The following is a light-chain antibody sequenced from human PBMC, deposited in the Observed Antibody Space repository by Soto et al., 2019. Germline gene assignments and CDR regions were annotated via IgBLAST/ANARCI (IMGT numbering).Light chain of an antibody. Sequence: EIVMTQSPATLSVSPGDRATLSCRASQSIRSNLAWYQQKPGQAPRLLIYGASTRATGVPARFSGSGSGTGLTLTISSLQSEDYAVDYCQQYKTWPREYTFGQGTKLEIK. J-gene: IGKJ2*01. V-gene: IGKV3-15*01. CDR2: GAS. CDR3: QQYKTWPREYT. CDR1: QSIRSN.